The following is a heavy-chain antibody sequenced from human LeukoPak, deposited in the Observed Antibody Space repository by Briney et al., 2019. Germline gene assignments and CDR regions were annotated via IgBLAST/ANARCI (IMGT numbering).Heavy chain of an antibody. J-gene: IGHJ4*02. Sequence: PSETLSLTCAVYGGSFSGYYWSWIRQPPGKGLEWIGEINHSGSTNYNPSLKSQVTISVDTYKNQFSLKLSSVTAADTAVYHCARTLGNSSGYSPFDYWGQGTLVTVSS. CDR1: GGSFSGYY. CDR2: INHSGST. V-gene: IGHV4-34*01. CDR3: ARTLGNSSGYSPFDY. D-gene: IGHD3-22*01.